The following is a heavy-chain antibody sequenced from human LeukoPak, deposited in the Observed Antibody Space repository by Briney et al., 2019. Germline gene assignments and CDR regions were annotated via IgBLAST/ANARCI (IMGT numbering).Heavy chain of an antibody. Sequence: GGSLRLSCAASGFTFSSYGTHWVRQAPGKGLEWVAVISYDGSNKYYADSVKGRFTISRDNSKNTLYLQMNSLRAEDTAVYYCAKERADYGDYEYGMDVWGQGTTVTVSS. CDR3: AKERADYGDYEYGMDV. CDR2: ISYDGSNK. V-gene: IGHV3-30*18. CDR1: GFTFSSYG. D-gene: IGHD4-17*01. J-gene: IGHJ6*02.